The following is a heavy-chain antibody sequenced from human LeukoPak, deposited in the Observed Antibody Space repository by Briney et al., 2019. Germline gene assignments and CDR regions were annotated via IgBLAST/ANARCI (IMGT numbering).Heavy chain of an antibody. D-gene: IGHD3-3*01. CDR3: AREATIFGVVTASERAFDY. J-gene: IGHJ4*02. Sequence: ASVKVSCKASGYTFTGYYMHWVRQAPGQGLEWMGWINPNSGGTNYAQKFQGRGTMTRDTSISTAYMELSRLRSDDTAVYYCAREATIFGVVTASERAFDYWGQGTLVTVSS. CDR1: GYTFTGYY. V-gene: IGHV1-2*02. CDR2: INPNSGGT.